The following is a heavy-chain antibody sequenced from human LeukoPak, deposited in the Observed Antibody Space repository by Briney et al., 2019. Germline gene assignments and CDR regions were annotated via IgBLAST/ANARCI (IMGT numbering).Heavy chain of an antibody. CDR1: GYTFTSYY. J-gene: IGHJ4*02. CDR2: INPSGGST. CDR3: ARSLYCSSTSCSELDY. D-gene: IGHD2-2*01. Sequence: ASVKVSCKASGYTFTSYYMHWVRQAPGQGLEWMGIINPSGGSTSYAQKFQGRVTMTRDTSTSTVYMELSSLRSEDTAVYYCARSLYCSSTSCSELDYWGQGTLVTVSS. V-gene: IGHV1-46*01.